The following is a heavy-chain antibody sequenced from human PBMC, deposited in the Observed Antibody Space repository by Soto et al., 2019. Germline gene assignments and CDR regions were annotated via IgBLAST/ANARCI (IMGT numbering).Heavy chain of an antibody. D-gene: IGHD3-10*01. CDR3: ARKVRGVITYYYYYYMDV. CDR2: MNPSGGSA. V-gene: IGHV1-46*01. J-gene: IGHJ6*03. Sequence: GASVKVSCKASRYTFTNYYFHWVRQAPGQGLEWMGIMNPSGGSASYAQKFQGRVTMTRNTSISTAYMELSSLRSEDTAVYYCARKVRGVITYYYYYYMDVWGKGTTVTVSS. CDR1: RYTFTNYY.